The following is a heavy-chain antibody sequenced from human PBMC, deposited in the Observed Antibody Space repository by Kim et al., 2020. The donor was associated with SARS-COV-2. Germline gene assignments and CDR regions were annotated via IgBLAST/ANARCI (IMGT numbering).Heavy chain of an antibody. J-gene: IGHJ1*01. Sequence: SQTLSLTCTVSGGSISSYYWSWIRQPPGNGLSSLCSLYYLFLPNYNPSLKSRVTISVDTAKNQFSLKLSSVTAADTAVYYCASMAGTWYFQHWGQGTLVTVSS. CDR3: ASMAGTWYFQH. CDR2: LYYLFLP. D-gene: IGHD6-19*01. CDR1: GGSISSYY. V-gene: IGHV4-59*13.